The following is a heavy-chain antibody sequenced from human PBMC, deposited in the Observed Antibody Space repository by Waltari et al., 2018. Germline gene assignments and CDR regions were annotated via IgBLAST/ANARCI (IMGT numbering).Heavy chain of an antibody. CDR3: ARDSQTAVTSFDY. CDR2: ISYDGSDK. V-gene: IGHV3-30*01. Sequence: QVYLEESGGGVVQTGRSLRLSWAVSGFTFINYALHWVRQAPGKGLEWVSLISYDGSDKYYADSVKGRFTISRDNSEHTLYLQMNSLRTEDTAIYYCARDSQTAVTSFDYWGQGTLVTVSS. D-gene: IGHD4-17*01. J-gene: IGHJ4*02. CDR1: GFTFINYA.